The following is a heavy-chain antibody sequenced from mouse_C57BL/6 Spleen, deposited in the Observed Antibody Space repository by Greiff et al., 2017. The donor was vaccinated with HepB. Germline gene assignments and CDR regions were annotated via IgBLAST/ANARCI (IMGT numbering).Heavy chain of an antibody. Sequence: VQLQQSGPELVKPGASVKISCKASGYSFTGYYMHWVKQSSEKSLEWIGEINPSTGGTSYNQKFKGKATLTVDKSSSTAYMQLKSLTSEDSAVYYCARTITTVVYYYAMDYWGQGTSVTVSS. CDR3: ARTITTVVYYYAMDY. CDR1: GYSFTGYY. V-gene: IGHV1-43*01. J-gene: IGHJ4*01. CDR2: INPSTGGT. D-gene: IGHD1-1*01.